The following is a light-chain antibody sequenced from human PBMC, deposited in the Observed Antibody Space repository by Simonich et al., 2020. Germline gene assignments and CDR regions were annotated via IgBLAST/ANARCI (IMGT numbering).Light chain of an antibody. CDR3: MIWHSSASV. CDR2: YKSDSDK. Sequence: QAVLTQPASLSASPGASASLTCTLRSGIHVGPYRLYWYQQKPGSPPQSLLRYKSDSDKQQGSGVPGRVSGSKDASANAGILLISGLQSEDEADYYCMIWHSSASVFGTGTKVTVL. V-gene: IGLV5-45*01. CDR1: SGIHVGPYR. J-gene: IGLJ1*01.